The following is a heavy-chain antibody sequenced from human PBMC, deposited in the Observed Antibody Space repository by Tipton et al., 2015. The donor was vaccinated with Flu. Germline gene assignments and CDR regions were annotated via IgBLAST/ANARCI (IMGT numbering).Heavy chain of an antibody. J-gene: IGHJ4*02. CDR3: ARESSSAFDY. V-gene: IGHV1-3*01. CDR1: GYTFTTYT. Sequence: QLVQSGAEVKKPGASVKVSCKASGYTFTTYTMHWVRQAPGQRLEWMGWTSAGNGNTKYSQKFQGRVTITRDTSASTVYMELSSLGSEDTAVYYCARESSSAFDYWGQGTLVTVSS. CDR2: TSAGNGNT. D-gene: IGHD6-6*01.